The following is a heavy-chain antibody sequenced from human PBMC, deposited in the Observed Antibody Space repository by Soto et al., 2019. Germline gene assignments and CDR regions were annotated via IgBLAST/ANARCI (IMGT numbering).Heavy chain of an antibody. CDR1: GFSLTTSGVG. CDR3: AHRVLRAVFGLVTTTAIYFDF. Sequence: QITLNESGPTVVKPTETLTLTCTFSGFSLTTSGVGVGWVRQSPGKALEWLAFIYWDDDKRYSTSLKSRLTITKDTSKNQVVLTMANVDPADTATYYCAHRVLRAVFGLVTTTAIYFDFWGQGTPVVVSS. CDR2: IYWDDDK. V-gene: IGHV2-5*02. D-gene: IGHD3-3*01. J-gene: IGHJ4*02.